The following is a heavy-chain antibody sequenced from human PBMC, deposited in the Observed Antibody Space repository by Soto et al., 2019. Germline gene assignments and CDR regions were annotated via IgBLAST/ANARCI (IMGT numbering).Heavy chain of an antibody. CDR3: ARVVPAYGMDV. CDR2: ISHSGST. D-gene: IGHD2-15*01. J-gene: IGHJ6*02. CDR1: GDSISGTYW. Sequence: QVQLQESGPGLVKPSGTLSLTCTVSGDSISGTYWWSWVRQPPGKGLEWIGEISHSGSTTYNPSLTTQGIMSVDQSENQFSLKVISVTAAETAVYYCARVVPAYGMDVWGQGTSVTVS. V-gene: IGHV4-4*02.